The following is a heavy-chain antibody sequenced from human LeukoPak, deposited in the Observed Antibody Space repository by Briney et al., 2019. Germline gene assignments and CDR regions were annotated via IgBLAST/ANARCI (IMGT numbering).Heavy chain of an antibody. V-gene: IGHV3-30*01. D-gene: IGHD3-16*01. CDR1: GFTFSSYA. J-gene: IGHJ4*02. CDR2: ISYDGSNK. CDR3: AREYLRPEGGSQHFDY. Sequence: GGSLRLSCAASGFTFSSYAMHWVRQAPGKGLEWVAVISYDGSNKYYADSVKGRFTISRDNSKNTLYLQMNSLRAEDTAVYYCAREYLRPEGGSQHFDYWGQGTLVTVSS.